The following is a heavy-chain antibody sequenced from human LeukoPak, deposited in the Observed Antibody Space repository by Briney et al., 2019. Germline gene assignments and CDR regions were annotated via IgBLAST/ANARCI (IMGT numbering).Heavy chain of an antibody. CDR2: ISGSGGST. V-gene: IGHV3-23*01. CDR1: GFTFSSYA. J-gene: IGHJ4*02. CDR3: AKAPLNYDSSGYYFFDY. D-gene: IGHD3-22*01. Sequence: QPGGSLRLSCAASGFTFSSYAMSWVRQAPGKGLEWASAISGSGGSTYYADSVKGRFTISRDNSKNTLYLQMNSLRAEDTAVYYCAKAPLNYDSSGYYFFDYWGQGTLVTVSS.